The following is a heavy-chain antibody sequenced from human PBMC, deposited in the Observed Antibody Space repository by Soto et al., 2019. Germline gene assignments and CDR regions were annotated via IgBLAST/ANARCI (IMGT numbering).Heavy chain of an antibody. Sequence: PSETLSLTCAVSGYSINSDHYWGWIRQPPGKGLEWIGSVEHSGRTYYSPSLRSRLTIFIDTSKNQFSLRLTSVTAADTAMYFCAKKGYYPSGKINLFDSWGPGTLVTVSS. CDR2: VEHSGRT. CDR3: AKKGYYPSGKINLFDS. CDR1: GYSINSDHY. D-gene: IGHD3-10*01. J-gene: IGHJ4*02. V-gene: IGHV4-38-2*01.